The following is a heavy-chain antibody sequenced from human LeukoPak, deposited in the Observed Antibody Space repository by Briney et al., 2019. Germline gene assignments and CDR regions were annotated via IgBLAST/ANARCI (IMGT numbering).Heavy chain of an antibody. D-gene: IGHD1-26*01. J-gene: IGHJ4*02. Sequence: PGGSLRLSCAASGFTSSSYAMHWVRQAPGKGLEWVAVISYDGSNKYYADSVKGRFTIFRDNSKNTLYLQMNSLRAEDTAVYYCARDQGATPLDYWGQGTLVTVSS. V-gene: IGHV3-30*04. CDR2: ISYDGSNK. CDR3: ARDQGATPLDY. CDR1: GFTSSSYA.